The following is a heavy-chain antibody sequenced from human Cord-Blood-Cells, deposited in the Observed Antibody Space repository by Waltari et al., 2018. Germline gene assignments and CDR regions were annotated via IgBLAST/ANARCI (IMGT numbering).Heavy chain of an antibody. CDR3: ARDPGDHDAFDI. J-gene: IGHJ3*02. CDR2: RKQDGSGK. Sequence: EVQLVESGGGLVQPGGSLRLSCAASGFTFSSYWMSWVRQAPGKGLEGVAKRKQDGSGKSYVDSVKGRFTISRDNAKNSLYLQMNSLRAEDTAVYYCARDPGDHDAFDIWGQGTMVTVSS. V-gene: IGHV3-7*01. CDR1: GFTFSSYW. D-gene: IGHD7-27*01.